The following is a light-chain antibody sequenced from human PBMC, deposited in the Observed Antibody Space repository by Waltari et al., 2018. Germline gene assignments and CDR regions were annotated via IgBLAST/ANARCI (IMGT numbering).Light chain of an antibody. CDR3: QQYNIWPWT. V-gene: IGKV3-15*01. Sequence: ELVMTQSPATLSVSPGERASLPCRAIQSASTSLAWSQQTPGQAPRLPLYRASTRAAGIPDRFSGSGSGTEFTLTISSLQSEDSAIYYCQQYNIWPWTFGQGTKVDIK. CDR1: QSASTS. J-gene: IGKJ1*01. CDR2: RAS.